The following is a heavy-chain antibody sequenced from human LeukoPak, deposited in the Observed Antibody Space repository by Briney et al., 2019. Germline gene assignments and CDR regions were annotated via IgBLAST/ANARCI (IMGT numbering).Heavy chain of an antibody. Sequence: KPSETLSLTCTVSGGSISSYYWSWIRQPPGKGLEWIGYIYYSGSTNYNPSLKSRVTISVDTSKNQFSLKLSSVTAADTAVYYCATHHYYDTSGYSYAFDIWGQGTMVTVSS. V-gene: IGHV4-59*08. CDR3: ATHHYYDTSGYSYAFDI. D-gene: IGHD3-22*01. CDR1: GGSISSYY. J-gene: IGHJ3*02. CDR2: IYYSGST.